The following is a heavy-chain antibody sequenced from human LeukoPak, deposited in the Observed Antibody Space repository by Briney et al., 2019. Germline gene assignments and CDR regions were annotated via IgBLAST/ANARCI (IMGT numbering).Heavy chain of an antibody. CDR3: ARDLAAAGRPDY. D-gene: IGHD6-13*01. J-gene: IGHJ4*02. CDR2: ISSSSSYI. CDR1: GFTFSSYS. Sequence: GGSLRLSCAASGFTFSSYSMNWVRQAPGKGLEWVSSISSSSSYIYYADSMKGRFTISRDNAKNSLYLQMNSLRAEDTAVCYCARDLAAAGRPDYWGQGTLVTVSS. V-gene: IGHV3-21*01.